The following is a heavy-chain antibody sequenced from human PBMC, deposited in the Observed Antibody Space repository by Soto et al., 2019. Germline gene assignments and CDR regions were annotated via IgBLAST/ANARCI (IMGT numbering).Heavy chain of an antibody. CDR2: IWYDGSNK. J-gene: IGHJ6*02. V-gene: IGHV3-33*01. CDR3: ARVDYYDSRGYVFHYYGMAV. D-gene: IGHD3-22*01. Sequence: GGSLRLSCAASGFTFSSYGMHWVRQAPGKGLEWVAVIWYDGSNKYYADSVKGRFTISRDNSKNTLYLQMNSLRAEDTAVYYCARVDYYDSRGYVFHYYGMAVWGQGTTVTVSS. CDR1: GFTFSSYG.